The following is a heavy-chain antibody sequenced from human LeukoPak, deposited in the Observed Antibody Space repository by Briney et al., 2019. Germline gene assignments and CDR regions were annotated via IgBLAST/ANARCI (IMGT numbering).Heavy chain of an antibody. Sequence: GGSLRLSCAASGFTFSNYAMSWVRQAPGKGLEWVSSISGSGSSTYYADSVKGRFTISRDNSKNSLYLQMNSLRAEDTAVYYCAKYCVSTSCSNRGAYYGVDVWGQGTTVTVSS. J-gene: IGHJ6*02. D-gene: IGHD2-2*01. CDR3: AKYCVSTSCSNRGAYYGVDV. V-gene: IGHV3-23*01. CDR2: ISGSGSST. CDR1: GFTFSNYA.